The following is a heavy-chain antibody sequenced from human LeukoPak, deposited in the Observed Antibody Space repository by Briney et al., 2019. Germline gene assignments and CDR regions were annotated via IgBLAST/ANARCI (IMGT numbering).Heavy chain of an antibody. J-gene: IGHJ4*02. Sequence: SETLSLTCTVSGDSISSGDYYWSWIRQPAGKGLEWIGRISSSGSTYYNPSLKSRVTISVDTSKNQFSLKLSSVTAADTAVYYCARDTTRSMTTVTYYFDYWGQGTLVTVSS. CDR1: GDSISSGDYY. D-gene: IGHD4-17*01. CDR2: ISSSGST. CDR3: ARDTTRSMTTVTYYFDY. V-gene: IGHV4-61*02.